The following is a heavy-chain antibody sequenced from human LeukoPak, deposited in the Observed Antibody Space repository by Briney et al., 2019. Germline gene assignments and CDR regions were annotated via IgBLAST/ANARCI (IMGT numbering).Heavy chain of an antibody. J-gene: IGHJ3*02. CDR1: GYTFTVSY. Sequence: ASVKVSCKASGYTFTVSYMHWVRQAPGQGLEWMGWINPNSGGTNYAQNFQGRVTMTRDTSISTAYMELSRLTSDDTAVYYCARDNYDFWSGYPRYDAFDIWGQGTMVTVSS. D-gene: IGHD3-3*01. CDR3: ARDNYDFWSGYPRYDAFDI. V-gene: IGHV1-2*02. CDR2: INPNSGGT.